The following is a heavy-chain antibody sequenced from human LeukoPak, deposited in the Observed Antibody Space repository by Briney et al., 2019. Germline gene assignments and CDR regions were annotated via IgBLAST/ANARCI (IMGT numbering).Heavy chain of an antibody. V-gene: IGHV4-59*01. Sequence: SETLSLTCTVSGESISGFYWTWIRQPPGKGLECIGYIYYSGSTNYNPSLKSRVTISVDTSKNQFSLKLSSVTAADTAVYYCARSAIVATRDAFDIWGQGTMVTVSS. CDR1: GESISGFY. J-gene: IGHJ3*02. CDR2: IYYSGST. CDR3: ARSAIVATRDAFDI. D-gene: IGHD5-12*01.